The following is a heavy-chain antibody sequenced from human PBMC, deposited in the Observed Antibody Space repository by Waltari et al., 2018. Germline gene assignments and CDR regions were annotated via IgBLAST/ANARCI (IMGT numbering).Heavy chain of an antibody. CDR3: ARANGAYNWNYAFDI. Sequence: QVQLVQSGVEVKKPGASVKVSCKASGYTFTGYYMHWVRQAPGQGLEWMGRIIPIFGTANYAQKFQGRVTITADESTSTAYMELSSLRSEDTAVYYCARANGAYNWNYAFDIWGQGTMVTVSS. V-gene: IGHV1-69*18. D-gene: IGHD1-7*01. CDR1: GYTFTGYY. J-gene: IGHJ3*02. CDR2: IIPIFGTA.